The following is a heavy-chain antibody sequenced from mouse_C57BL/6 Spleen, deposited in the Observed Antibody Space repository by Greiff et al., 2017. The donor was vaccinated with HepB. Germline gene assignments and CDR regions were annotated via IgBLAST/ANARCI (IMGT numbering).Heavy chain of an antibody. D-gene: IGHD1-1*01. CDR1: GYAFSSSW. CDR3: ARGIGITTGYSFDY. CDR2: IYPGDGDT. J-gene: IGHJ2*01. Sequence: VQLQQSGPELVKPGASVKISCKASGYAFSSSWMNWVKQRPGKGLEWIGRIYPGDGDTNYNGKFKGKATLTADKSSSTAYMQLSSLTSEDSAVYFCARGIGITTGYSFDYWGQGTTLTVSS. V-gene: IGHV1-82*01.